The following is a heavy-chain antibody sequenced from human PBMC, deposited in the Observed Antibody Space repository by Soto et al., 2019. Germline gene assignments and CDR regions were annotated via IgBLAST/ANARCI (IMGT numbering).Heavy chain of an antibody. J-gene: IGHJ4*02. CDR3: AGDLGARAYSTPGY. V-gene: IGHV3-30*03. D-gene: IGHD3-16*01. CDR2: ISQDGNKR. CDR1: GFALLNYG. Sequence: QVQLVEPGGGVVQPGRSLRLSSAASGFALLNYGMHWVRQASGKGLEWGALISQDGNKRYYPDVLRRPFTIPRDKSKNTRFLQMNSLTTEDTAVYDWAGDLGARAYSTPGYWVQGTLVSVSS.